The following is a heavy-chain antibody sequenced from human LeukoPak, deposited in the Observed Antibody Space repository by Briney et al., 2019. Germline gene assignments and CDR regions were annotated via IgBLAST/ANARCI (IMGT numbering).Heavy chain of an antibody. Sequence: GGSLRLSCAASGFTFSSYWMTWVRQAPGKGLEWVANIKKDGSEKYYVDSVKGRFTISRDNAKKSLYLQMNSLRAEDTAVYYCARHLSGITGYIYGRGIDYWGQGTLLTVSS. CDR2: IKKDGSEK. J-gene: IGHJ4*02. V-gene: IGHV3-7*01. D-gene: IGHD5-18*01. CDR3: ARHLSGITGYIYGRGIDY. CDR1: GFTFSSYW.